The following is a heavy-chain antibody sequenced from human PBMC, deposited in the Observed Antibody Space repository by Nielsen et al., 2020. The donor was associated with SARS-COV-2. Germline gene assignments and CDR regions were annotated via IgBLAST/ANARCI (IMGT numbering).Heavy chain of an antibody. CDR3: ARVNRTVVVVPAAIRYYYGMDV. CDR1: GGTFSSYA. J-gene: IGHJ6*02. Sequence: SVKVSCKASGGTFSSYAISWVRQAPGQGLEWMGGIIPIFGTANYAQKFQGRVTITADKSTSTAYMELSSLRSEDTAVYYCARVNRTVVVVPAAIRYYYGMDVWGQGTTVTVSS. CDR2: IIPIFGTA. V-gene: IGHV1-69*06. D-gene: IGHD2-2*02.